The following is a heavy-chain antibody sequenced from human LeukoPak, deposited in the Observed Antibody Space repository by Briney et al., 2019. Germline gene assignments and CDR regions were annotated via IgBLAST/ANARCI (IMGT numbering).Heavy chain of an antibody. CDR2: ISSSGSNI. Sequence: GGSLRLSCAASGFTFSSYAMNWVHQAPGKGVEWVSYISSSGSNIYYADSVKGRFTISRDNAKNSLYLQMNSLRAEDTAVYYCARDRYFDWLFDYWGQGTLVTVSS. V-gene: IGHV3-48*03. CDR3: ARDRYFDWLFDY. D-gene: IGHD3-9*01. J-gene: IGHJ4*02. CDR1: GFTFSSYA.